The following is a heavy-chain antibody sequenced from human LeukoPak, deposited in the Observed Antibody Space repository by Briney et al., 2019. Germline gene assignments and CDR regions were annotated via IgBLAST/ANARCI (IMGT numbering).Heavy chain of an antibody. CDR3: VRLASGLIDY. D-gene: IGHD6-19*01. V-gene: IGHV4-39*01. Sequence: SETLSLTCTVSGGSIDNSHYYWGWIRQPPGEGLEWIASIHYSGSTHYNPPLKSRVTISVDTSKNQFSLKLSSVTAADTAVYYCVRLASGLIDYWGQGTLVTVSS. CDR2: IHYSGST. CDR1: GGSIDNSHYY. J-gene: IGHJ4*02.